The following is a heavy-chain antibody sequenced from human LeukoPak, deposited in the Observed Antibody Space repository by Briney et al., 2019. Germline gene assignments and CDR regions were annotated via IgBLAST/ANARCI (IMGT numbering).Heavy chain of an antibody. V-gene: IGHV4-59*01. J-gene: IGHJ6*02. CDR2: IYYSGST. Sequence: PSETLSLTCTVSGGXISSYYCSWIRQPPGKGLEWIGYIYYSGSTNYNPSLKSRVTISVDTSKNQFSLKLSPVTAADTAVYYCARSRAYSGYDWDWYYYGMDVWGQGTTVTVSS. CDR3: ARSRAYSGYDWDWYYYGMDV. D-gene: IGHD5-12*01. CDR1: GGXISSYY.